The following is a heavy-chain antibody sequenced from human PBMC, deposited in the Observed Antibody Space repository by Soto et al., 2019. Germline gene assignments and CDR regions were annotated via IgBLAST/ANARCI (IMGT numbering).Heavy chain of an antibody. Sequence: GHLLESGGALVQPGGSLRLSCAASGFSFSTYAMNWVRQAPGKGLEWVSGISGSGGTTYYADSVKGRFTISRDNSKNTRYLQMNSLRAEDTAVYYCAKGQGIMQGLVIALTLCDHCGQGTLVTVSS. CDR1: GFSFSTYA. CDR2: ISGSGGTT. V-gene: IGHV3-23*01. CDR3: AKGQGIMQGLVIALTLCDH. D-gene: IGHD3-9*01. J-gene: IGHJ4*02.